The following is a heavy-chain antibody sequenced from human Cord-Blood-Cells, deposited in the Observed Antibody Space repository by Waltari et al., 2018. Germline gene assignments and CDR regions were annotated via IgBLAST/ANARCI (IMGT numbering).Heavy chain of an antibody. V-gene: IGHV1-8*03. CDR2: MNPNVGNT. CDR1: GYTFTSYD. CDR3: ARVPVGGTAAFDI. Sequence: QVQLVQSGAEVKKPGASVKVSCKASGYTFTSYDINWVRQATGQGLAWMGWMNPNVGNTGYAQKCQGRVTITSNTSISTAYMELSSLRSEDTAVYYCARVPVGGTAAFDIWGQGTMVTVSS. J-gene: IGHJ3*02. D-gene: IGHD6-19*01.